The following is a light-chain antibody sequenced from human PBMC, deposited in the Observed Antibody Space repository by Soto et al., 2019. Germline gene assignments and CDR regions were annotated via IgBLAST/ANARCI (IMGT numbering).Light chain of an antibody. V-gene: IGLV2-14*03. Sequence: QSALTQPASVSGSPGQSITISCTGTNSDVGGYDYVSWYQQHPGKAPKLMIYDVSNRPSGVSNRFSGSKSGSTASLTISGLQAEDEADYYCTSYASGNTPYVFGTGTKVTVL. J-gene: IGLJ1*01. CDR3: TSYASGNTPYV. CDR1: NSDVGGYDY. CDR2: DVS.